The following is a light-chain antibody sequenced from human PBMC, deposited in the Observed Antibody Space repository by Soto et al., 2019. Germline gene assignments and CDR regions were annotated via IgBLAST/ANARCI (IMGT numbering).Light chain of an antibody. CDR1: QSVSSY. CDR2: DAS. J-gene: IGKJ4*01. Sequence: EIVLTQSPATLSLSPGEIATLSCRASQSVSSYLAWYQQKPGQAPRLLIYDASNRATEIPARFSGSRSGTDFTLTISSLEPEDFAVYYCQQRWPPLTFGGGTKVEIK. CDR3: QQRWPPLT. V-gene: IGKV3-11*01.